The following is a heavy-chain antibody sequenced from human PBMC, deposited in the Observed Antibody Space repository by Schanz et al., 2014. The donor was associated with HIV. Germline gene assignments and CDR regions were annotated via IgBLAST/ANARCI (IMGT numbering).Heavy chain of an antibody. Sequence: QVQLVESGGGVVQPGKSLRLSCAASGFTFSSSGMHWVRQAPGKGLEGVAAMWYDESHKGYADSVKGRFTISRDNAKNTLYLQMNSLRAEDTAIYYCARSPDWAGTDAFDIWGQGTMVTVSP. D-gene: IGHD6-19*01. J-gene: IGHJ3*02. CDR3: ARSPDWAGTDAFDI. V-gene: IGHV3-33*01. CDR1: GFTFSSSG. CDR2: MWYDESHK.